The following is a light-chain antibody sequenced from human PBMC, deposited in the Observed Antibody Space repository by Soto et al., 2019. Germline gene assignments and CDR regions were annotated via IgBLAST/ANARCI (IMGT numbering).Light chain of an antibody. J-gene: IGLJ1*01. CDR1: TRDIAGYNY. CDR3: TSFSSSTSLYV. Sequence: QSALPQPASVSLSLGQSITISCTGTTRDIAGYNYISWYQQLPGKAPKLMIYQVTIRPSGISNRFSGSKSGNTASLTISGLQAEDEADYYCTSFSSSTSLYVFGTGTKVTVL. V-gene: IGLV2-14*01. CDR2: QVT.